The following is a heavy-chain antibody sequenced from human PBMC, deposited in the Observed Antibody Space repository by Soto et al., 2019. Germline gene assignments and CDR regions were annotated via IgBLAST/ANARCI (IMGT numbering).Heavy chain of an antibody. Sequence: GGSLRLSCVASEFTFNSYARSWVRQAPGMGLEWVSSIIGSGAITYYADSVKGRFTISRDNSKSTLYLQMNSLRVEDTALYYCAKDARDTGGNSGIDYWGQGTLVTVSS. CDR1: EFTFNSYA. V-gene: IGHV3-23*01. D-gene: IGHD2-21*02. J-gene: IGHJ4*02. CDR3: AKDARDTGGNSGIDY. CDR2: IIGSGAIT.